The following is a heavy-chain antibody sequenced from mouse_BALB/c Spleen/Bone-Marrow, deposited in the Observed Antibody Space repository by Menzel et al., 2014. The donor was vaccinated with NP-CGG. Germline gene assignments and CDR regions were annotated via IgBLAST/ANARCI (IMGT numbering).Heavy chain of an antibody. D-gene: IGHD3-1*01. CDR1: GYTSTSYW. J-gene: IGHJ2*01. CDR3: TRSGDEDYFDY. CDR2: IYPGSGST. V-gene: IGHV1S22*01. Sequence: LQQSGSELVRPGASVKLSCKASGYTSTSYWMHWVKQRHGQGLEWIGNIYPGSGSTNYDEKFKSKGTLTVDASSSTAYMHLSSLTSEDSAVYYCTRSGDEDYFDYWGQGTTLTVSS.